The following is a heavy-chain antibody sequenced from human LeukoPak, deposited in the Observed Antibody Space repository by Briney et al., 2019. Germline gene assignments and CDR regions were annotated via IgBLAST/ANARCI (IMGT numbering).Heavy chain of an antibody. J-gene: IGHJ4*02. Sequence: PSETLSLTCTVSGGSISSSSYYWGWIRQPPGKGLEWIGSIHYSGSTYYNPSLKSRVTISVDTSKNQFSLKLSSVTAADTAVYYCARLPSESVPYFDYWGQGTLVTVSS. CDR1: GGSISSSSYY. CDR2: IHYSGST. D-gene: IGHD1-14*01. V-gene: IGHV4-39*01. CDR3: ARLPSESVPYFDY.